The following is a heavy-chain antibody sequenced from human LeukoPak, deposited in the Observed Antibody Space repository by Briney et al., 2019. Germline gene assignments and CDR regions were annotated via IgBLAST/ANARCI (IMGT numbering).Heavy chain of an antibody. J-gene: IGHJ4*02. D-gene: IGHD5-18*01. CDR1: GGSISGSSYY. CDR3: ARSALDTAMVPLDY. Sequence: SETLSLTCTVSGGSISGSSYYWGWIRQPPGKGLEWIGSIYYSGSTYYNPSLKSRVTISVDTSKNQFSLKLSSVTAADTAVYYCARSALDTAMVPLDYWGQGTLVTVSS. CDR2: IYYSGST. V-gene: IGHV4-39*07.